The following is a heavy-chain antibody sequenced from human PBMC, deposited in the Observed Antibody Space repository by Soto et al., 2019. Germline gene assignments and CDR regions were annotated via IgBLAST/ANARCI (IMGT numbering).Heavy chain of an antibody. Sequence: GGSLRLSCAASGFTFSNYWMHWVRQAPGKGLVWVSRISSDESSSNYADSVKGRFTISRDDAKNTLYLQMNSLRDEDSAVYYCASGSPRDFWSGYLNYWGRGTLVTVSS. CDR2: ISSDESSS. V-gene: IGHV3-74*01. CDR1: GFTFSNYW. J-gene: IGHJ4*01. CDR3: ASGSPRDFWSGYLNY. D-gene: IGHD3-3*01.